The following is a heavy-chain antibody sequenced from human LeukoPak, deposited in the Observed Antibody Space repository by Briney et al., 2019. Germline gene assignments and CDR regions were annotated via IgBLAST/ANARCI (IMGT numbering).Heavy chain of an antibody. Sequence: GSLRLSCAASGFSFSSYGMTWVRQAPGKALEWVSYVSSGSSTIYYADSVEGRFTVSRDNGKRSLYLHMNSLRAEDTAMYYCARGESSCCSGGCYFASWGQGTLVTISS. D-gene: IGHD2-21*02. V-gene: IGHV3-48*04. J-gene: IGHJ5*01. CDR3: ARGESSCCSGGCYFAS. CDR1: GFSFSSYG. CDR2: VSSGSSTI.